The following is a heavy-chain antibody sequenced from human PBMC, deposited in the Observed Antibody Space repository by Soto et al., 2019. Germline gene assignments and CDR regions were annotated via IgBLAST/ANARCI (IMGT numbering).Heavy chain of an antibody. CDR2: IVTSSAYT. Sequence: PGGSLRLSCVVSGFTFSDYYMTWVRQAPGKGLEWVSYIVTSSAYTKYADSVKGRFSISRDNAKNSLYLEMNSLRVEDTAVYYCARLRASGWYMGGYLDSWGQGTLVTVSS. CDR3: ARLRASGWYMGGYLDS. J-gene: IGHJ4*02. CDR1: GFTFSDYY. V-gene: IGHV3-11*06. D-gene: IGHD6-13*01.